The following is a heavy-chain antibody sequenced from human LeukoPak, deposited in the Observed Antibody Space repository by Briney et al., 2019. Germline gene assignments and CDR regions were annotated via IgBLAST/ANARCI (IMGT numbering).Heavy chain of an antibody. CDR2: IYTSGST. D-gene: IGHD2-2*01. J-gene: IGHJ4*02. V-gene: IGHV4-61*02. Sequence: SETLSLTCTVSGGSISSGSYYWSWIRQPAGKGLEWIGRIYTSGSTNYNPSLKSRVTMSVDTSKNQFSLKLSSVTAADTAVYYCARGEKPPAAMGPLFDYWGQGTLVTVSS. CDR1: GGSISSGSYY. CDR3: ARGEKPPAAMGPLFDY.